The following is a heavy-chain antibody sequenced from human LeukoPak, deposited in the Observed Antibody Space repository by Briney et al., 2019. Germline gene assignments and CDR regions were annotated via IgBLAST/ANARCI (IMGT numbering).Heavy chain of an antibody. CDR3: ARVGEKLRYFDWLGALDY. J-gene: IGHJ4*02. CDR1: GFTFSSYS. CDR2: IYYSGST. Sequence: PGGSLRLSCAASGFTFSSYSMNWVRQAPGKGLEWIGYIYYSGSTNYNPSLKSRVTISVDTSKNQFSLKLSSVTAADTAVYYCARVGEKLRYFDWLGALDYWGQGTLVTVSS. D-gene: IGHD3-9*01. V-gene: IGHV4-59*01.